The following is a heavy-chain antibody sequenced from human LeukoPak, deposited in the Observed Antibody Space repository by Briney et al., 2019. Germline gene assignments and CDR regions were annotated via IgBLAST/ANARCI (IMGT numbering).Heavy chain of an antibody. D-gene: IGHD2-2*01. J-gene: IGHJ6*03. CDR2: IRYDGSNK. CDR3: AKDSATYCSSTSCYYYYMDV. Sequence: GGSLRLSCAASGVTFSSYVMHWVREAPGKGLEWVAFIRYDGSNKYYADSVKGRFTISRDNSKNTLYLQMNSLRAEDTAVYYCAKDSATYCSSTSCYYYYMDVWGKGITVTVSS. CDR1: GVTFSSYV. V-gene: IGHV3-30*02.